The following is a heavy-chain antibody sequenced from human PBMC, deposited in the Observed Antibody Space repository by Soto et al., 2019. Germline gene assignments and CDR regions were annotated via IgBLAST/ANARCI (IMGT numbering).Heavy chain of an antibody. V-gene: IGHV1-18*01. CDR3: ARVPTRSGWNLYFDY. Sequence: ASVKVSCKASGYTFTSYGISWVRQAPGQGLEWMGWISAYNGNTNYAQKLQGRVTITTDTSTSTAYMELRSLRSDDTAVYYCARVPTRSGWNLYFDYWGQGTLVTVSS. J-gene: IGHJ4*02. CDR1: GYTFTSYG. CDR2: ISAYNGNT. D-gene: IGHD6-19*01.